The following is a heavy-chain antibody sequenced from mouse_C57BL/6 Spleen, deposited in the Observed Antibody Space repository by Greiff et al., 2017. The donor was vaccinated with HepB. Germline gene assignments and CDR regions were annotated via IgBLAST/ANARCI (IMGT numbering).Heavy chain of an antibody. CDR3: ARSTGSSYDFDY. Sequence: VQLQQSGAELVKPGASVKLSCKASGYTFTSYWMQWVKQRPGQGLEWIGEIDPSDSYTNYNQKFKGKATLTVDTSSSTAYMQLSSLTSEDSAVYYCARSTGSSYDFDYWGQGTTLTVSS. CDR1: GYTFTSYW. J-gene: IGHJ2*01. CDR2: IDPSDSYT. D-gene: IGHD1-1*01. V-gene: IGHV1-50*01.